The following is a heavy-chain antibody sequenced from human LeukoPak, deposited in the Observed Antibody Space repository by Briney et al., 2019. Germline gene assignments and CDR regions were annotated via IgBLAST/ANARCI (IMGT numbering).Heavy chain of an antibody. CDR2: IYSGGST. CDR1: GFTVSSNY. V-gene: IGHV3-66*01. J-gene: IGHJ4*02. D-gene: IGHD4-17*01. Sequence: PGGSLRLSCAASGFTVSSNYMSWFRQAPGKGLEWVSVIYSGGSTYYADSVKGRFTISRDNSKNTLYLQMNSLRAEDTAVYYCARDSTPMTSLTTFASHWGQGTLVTVSS. CDR3: ARDSTPMTSLTTFASH.